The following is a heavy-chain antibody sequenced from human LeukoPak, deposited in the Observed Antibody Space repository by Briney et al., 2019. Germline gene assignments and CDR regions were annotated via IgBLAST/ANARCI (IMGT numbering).Heavy chain of an antibody. Sequence: PSETLSLTCTVSGGSISSSSYYWGWIRQPPGKELEWIGNIYDSGTIYYNPSLKSRVTISVDTSKNQLSLKLSSVTAADTAVYYCARDIASCTHTTCYDIRFDSWGQGTLVTVSS. J-gene: IGHJ5*01. CDR1: GGSISSSSYY. V-gene: IGHV4-39*02. CDR3: ARDIASCTHTTCYDIRFDS. D-gene: IGHD2-15*01. CDR2: IYDSGTI.